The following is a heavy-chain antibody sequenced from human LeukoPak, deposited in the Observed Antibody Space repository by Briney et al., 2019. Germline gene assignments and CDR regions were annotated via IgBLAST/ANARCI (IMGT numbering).Heavy chain of an antibody. CDR3: ARDEAYSTSSSIDY. Sequence: SETLSLTCTVSGGSISSSSYYWGWIRQPPGKGLEWIGSIYYSVSTYYNPSLKSRVTISVDTSKNQFSLKLSSVTAADTAVYYCARDEAYSTSSSIDYWGQGTLVTVSS. J-gene: IGHJ4*02. CDR1: GGSISSSSYY. V-gene: IGHV4-39*07. CDR2: IYYSVST. D-gene: IGHD6-6*01.